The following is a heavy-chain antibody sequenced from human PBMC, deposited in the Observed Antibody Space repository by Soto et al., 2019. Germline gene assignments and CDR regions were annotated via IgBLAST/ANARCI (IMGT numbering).Heavy chain of an antibody. CDR2: ISWNSGSK. J-gene: IGHJ4*02. V-gene: IGHV3-9*01. D-gene: IGHD5-12*01. CDR1: GFTFDDYA. Sequence: EVELVESGGGLVQPGRSLRLSCAASGFTFDDYAMHWVRQAPGEGLEWVSGISWNSGSKGYADSLKGRFTISRDNARNSLYLQMNSLRAEDTALYYCAKTRGGYGGYFIKWGQGTLVTVSS. CDR3: AKTRGGYGGYFIK.